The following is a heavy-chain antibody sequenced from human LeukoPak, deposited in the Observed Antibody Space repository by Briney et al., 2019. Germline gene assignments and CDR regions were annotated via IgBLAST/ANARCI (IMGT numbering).Heavy chain of an antibody. D-gene: IGHD2-8*01. J-gene: IGHJ4*02. CDR2: ISGSGGST. CDR1: GFTFSSYA. V-gene: IGHV3-23*01. CDR3: AKGGYCTNGVCYELDY. Sequence: GGSLRLSCAASGFTFSSYAMSWVRQAPGKGLERVSAISGSGGSTYYADSVKGRFTISRDNSKNTLYLQMNSLRAEDTAVYYCAKGGYCTNGVCYELDYWGQGTLVTVSS.